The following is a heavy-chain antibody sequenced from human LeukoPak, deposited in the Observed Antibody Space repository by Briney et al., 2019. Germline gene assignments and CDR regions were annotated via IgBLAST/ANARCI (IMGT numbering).Heavy chain of an antibody. V-gene: IGHV3-48*03. Sequence: GGSLRLSCAASGFTFSSFEMKWVRQAPGKGLEWVSYISSSGSTIYYADSVKGRFTVSRDNAKNSLYLQMNSLRAEDTAVYYCARESGITMLRGAHTPWGQGILVTVSS. CDR2: ISSSGSTI. J-gene: IGHJ5*02. CDR1: GFTFSSFE. D-gene: IGHD3-10*01. CDR3: ARESGITMLRGAHTP.